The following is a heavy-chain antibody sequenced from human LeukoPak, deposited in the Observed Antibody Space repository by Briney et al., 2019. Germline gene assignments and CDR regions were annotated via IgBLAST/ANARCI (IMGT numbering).Heavy chain of an antibody. CDR3: ARVVGSGWYGEDYFDY. Sequence: GSLRLSCAASGFTFSSYSMNWVRQAPGKGLEWVSPISSSSSYIYYADSVKGRFTISRDNAKNSLYLQMNSLRAEDTAVYYCARVVGSGWYGEDYFDYWGQGTLVTVSS. CDR2: ISSSSSYI. J-gene: IGHJ4*02. V-gene: IGHV3-21*01. D-gene: IGHD6-19*01. CDR1: GFTFSSYS.